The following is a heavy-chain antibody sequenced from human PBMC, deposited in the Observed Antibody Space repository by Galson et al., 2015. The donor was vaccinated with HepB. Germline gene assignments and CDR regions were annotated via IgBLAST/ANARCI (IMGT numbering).Heavy chain of an antibody. CDR3: ARVKRGEWYSFYYYGMDV. CDR2: IKEDGSEK. V-gene: IGHV3-7*03. J-gene: IGHJ6*02. D-gene: IGHD3-10*01. CDR1: GFTFNSYA. Sequence: SLRLSCAASGFTFNSYAMTWVRQAPGKGLEWVANIKEDGSEKNYVDSVKGRFTIARDNAKNSLYLQMNSLRAEDTAVYYCARVKRGEWYSFYYYGMDVWGRGTTVTVSS.